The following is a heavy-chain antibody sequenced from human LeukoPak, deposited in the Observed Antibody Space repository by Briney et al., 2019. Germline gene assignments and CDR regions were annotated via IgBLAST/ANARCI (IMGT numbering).Heavy chain of an antibody. CDR1: GFTFSSYA. Sequence: GGSLRLSCAASGFTFSSYAMSWVRQAPGKGLEWVSAISGSGGRIYYGASVKGRFTISRDNSKNTLNLKMNSLRAEDTGVYYCATSKYSGSYWGQGTLVTVSS. J-gene: IGHJ4*02. CDR2: ISGSGGRI. D-gene: IGHD1-26*01. CDR3: ATSKYSGSY. V-gene: IGHV3-23*02.